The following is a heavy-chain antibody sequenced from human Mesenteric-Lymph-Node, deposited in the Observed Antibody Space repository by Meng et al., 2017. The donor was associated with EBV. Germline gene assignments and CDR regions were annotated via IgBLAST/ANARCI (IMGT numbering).Heavy chain of an antibody. Sequence: QVQLQQGGAGLLKPSETLSLTCAVYGGSFSGYYWSWIRQPPGKGLEWIGEINHSGSTNYNPSLKSRVTISVDTSKNQFSLKLSSVTAADTAVYYCASSKEAYDYVWGSYFYWGQGTLVTVSS. D-gene: IGHD3-16*01. CDR1: GGSFSGYY. J-gene: IGHJ4*02. V-gene: IGHV4-34*01. CDR3: ASSKEAYDYVWGSYFY. CDR2: INHSGST.